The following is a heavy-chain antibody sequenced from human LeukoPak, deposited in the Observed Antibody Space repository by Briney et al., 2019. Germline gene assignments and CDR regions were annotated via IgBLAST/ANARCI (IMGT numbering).Heavy chain of an antibody. V-gene: IGHV4-34*01. CDR3: ARVRSGLPRKYYFDY. J-gene: IGHJ4*02. Sequence: SETLSLTCAVYGGSFSGYYWNWIRQPPGKGLEWIGEINHSGSTNYNPSLKSRVTISVDTSKNQFSLKLSSVTAADMAVYYCARVRSGLPRKYYFDYWGQGTLVTVSS. CDR1: GGSFSGYY. CDR2: INHSGST. D-gene: IGHD1-14*01.